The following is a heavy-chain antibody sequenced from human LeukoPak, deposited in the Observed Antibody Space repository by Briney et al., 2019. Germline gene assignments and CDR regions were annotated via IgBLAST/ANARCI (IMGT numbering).Heavy chain of an antibody. CDR2: LNTDGAWT. J-gene: IGHJ4*02. D-gene: IGHD6-13*01. CDR3: ARLKGAAAGTGY. V-gene: IGHV3-23*01. Sequence: QTGGSLRLSCAASGFTFRSFVMSWVRLAPGMGPEWVSGLNTDGAWTYYADSVKGRFIISRDNSENTLYLQMNSLRVEDTAVYYCARLKGAAAGTGYWGQGTLVTVSS. CDR1: GFTFRSFV.